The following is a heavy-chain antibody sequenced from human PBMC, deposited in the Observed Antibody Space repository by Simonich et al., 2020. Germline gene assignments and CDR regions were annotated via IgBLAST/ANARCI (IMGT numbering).Heavy chain of an antibody. J-gene: IGHJ6*02. Sequence: QVQLQESGPGLVKPSETLSLTCAVSGYSISSGYYWGWIRQPTGKGLEWIGSIYHSGSTYYTPSLKSRVTISVDTSKNQFSLKLSSVTAADTAVYYCARVGYSNYYYYGMDVWGQGTTVTVSS. CDR2: IYHSGST. CDR3: ARVGYSNYYYYGMDV. D-gene: IGHD6-13*01. CDR1: GYSISSGYY. V-gene: IGHV4-38-2*01.